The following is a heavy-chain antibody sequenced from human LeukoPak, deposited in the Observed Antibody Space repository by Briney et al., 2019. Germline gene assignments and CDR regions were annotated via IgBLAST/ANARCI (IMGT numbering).Heavy chain of an antibody. Sequence: GGSLRLSCAASGFTFSSYAMHWVRQAPGKGLEWVAVISYDGSNKYYADSVKGRFTISRDNSKNTLYLQMNSLRAEDTAVYYCARDGSTMIVVVTTECYGMDVWGQGTTVTVSS. CDR1: GFTFSSYA. CDR3: ARDGSTMIVVVTTECYGMDV. V-gene: IGHV3-30-3*01. J-gene: IGHJ6*02. D-gene: IGHD3-22*01. CDR2: ISYDGSNK.